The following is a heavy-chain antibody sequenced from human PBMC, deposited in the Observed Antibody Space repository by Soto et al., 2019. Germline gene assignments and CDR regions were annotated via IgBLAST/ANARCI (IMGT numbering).Heavy chain of an antibody. CDR3: ARGGIAGHWFDP. Sequence: QVQLQESGPGLLKPSQTLSLTCNVSGGYINSGGFYWSWIRQHPGKGLEWIGYIFHSGSTLYNPSLTSRVTLSADTSKNQLSLSLRSVTVADTAVYYCARGGIAGHWFDPWGQGTLVTVSS. V-gene: IGHV4-31*03. CDR1: GGYINSGGFY. J-gene: IGHJ5*02. D-gene: IGHD6-13*01. CDR2: IFHSGST.